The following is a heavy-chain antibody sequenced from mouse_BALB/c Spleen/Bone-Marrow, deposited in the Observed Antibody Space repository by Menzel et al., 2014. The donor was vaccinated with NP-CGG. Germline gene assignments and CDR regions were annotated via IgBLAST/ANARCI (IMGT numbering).Heavy chain of an antibody. CDR3: TIRYYAMDY. V-gene: IGHV1-4*01. Sequence: VQLVESGAELARPGASVKMSCQASGYTFIRYTMHWEKKRPGQGLEWIGYIIPNSGYSNYNQKFKDKATLTADKSSSTAYMQLSSLTSEDSAVYYCTIRYYAMDYWGQGTSVTVSS. CDR2: IIPNSGYS. J-gene: IGHJ4*01. CDR1: GYTFIRYT. D-gene: IGHD1-1*01.